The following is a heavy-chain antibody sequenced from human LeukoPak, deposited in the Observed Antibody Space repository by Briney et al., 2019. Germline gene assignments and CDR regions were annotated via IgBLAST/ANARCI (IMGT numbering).Heavy chain of an antibody. CDR3: ARVMCYDILTGYQGLGY. D-gene: IGHD3-9*01. CDR2: INPSGGST. J-gene: IGHJ4*02. Sequence: GASVKVSCKASGYTITSYYMHWVRQAPGQGLEWMGIINPSGGSTSYAQKFQGRVTMTRDMSTSTVYMELSSLRSEDTAVYYCARVMCYDILTGYQGLGYWGQGTLVTVSS. CDR1: GYTITSYY. V-gene: IGHV1-46*01.